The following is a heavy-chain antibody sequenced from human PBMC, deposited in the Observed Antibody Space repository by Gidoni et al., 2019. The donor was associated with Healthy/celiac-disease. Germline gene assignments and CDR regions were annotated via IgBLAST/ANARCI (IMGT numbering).Heavy chain of an antibody. CDR3: ARGLGD. V-gene: IGHV3-53*02. CDR1: GFTVSSNY. J-gene: IGHJ4*02. CDR2: IYSGGSK. Sequence: EVQLVETGGGLIQPVGSLRLSCEASGFTVSSNYMSWVRQSPGKGLEWVSVIYSGGSKYDADSVKGRFTISRDNSKNTRYLQMNSLRAEDTGVYYCARGLGDWGQGTLVTVSS. D-gene: IGHD3-16*01.